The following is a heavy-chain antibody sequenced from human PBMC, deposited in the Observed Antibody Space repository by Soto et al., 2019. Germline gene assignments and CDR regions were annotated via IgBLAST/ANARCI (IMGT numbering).Heavy chain of an antibody. Sequence: GGSLRLSCAASGASGFTFSSNYMSWVRQAPGKGLEWVSVIYSGGSTYYADSVKGRFTISRDNSKKTLYLQMNSLRAEDTAVYFCWSSRWEQAGYRGQGPLVTVSS. CDR1: GFTFSSNY. D-gene: IGHD1-26*01. CDR3: WSSRWEQAGY. J-gene: IGHJ4*02. CDR2: IYSGGST. V-gene: IGHV3-66*01.